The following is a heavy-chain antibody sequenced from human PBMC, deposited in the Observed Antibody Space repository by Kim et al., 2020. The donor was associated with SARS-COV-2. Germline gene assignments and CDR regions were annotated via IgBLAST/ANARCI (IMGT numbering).Heavy chain of an antibody. V-gene: IGHV3-64*01. Sequence: YANSVKGRFTISRDNSKNTLYLQMGSLRAEDMAVYYCARGGSSWPNWFDPWGQGTLVTVSS. CDR3: ARGGSSWPNWFDP. D-gene: IGHD6-13*01. J-gene: IGHJ5*02.